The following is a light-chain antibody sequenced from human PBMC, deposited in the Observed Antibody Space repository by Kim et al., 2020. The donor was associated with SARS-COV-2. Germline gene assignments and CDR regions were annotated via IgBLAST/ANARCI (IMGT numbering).Light chain of an antibody. CDR1: SLRSYY. J-gene: IGLJ2*01. CDR3: NSRDSSCNLPVV. V-gene: IGLV3-19*01. CDR2: GKN. Sequence: SSELTQDPAVSVALGETVRITCQGDSLRSYYASWYQQKPGQAPVLVIYGKNNRPSGIPDRFSGSSSGNTASLTITGAQAEDEADYYFNSRDSSCNLPVVF.